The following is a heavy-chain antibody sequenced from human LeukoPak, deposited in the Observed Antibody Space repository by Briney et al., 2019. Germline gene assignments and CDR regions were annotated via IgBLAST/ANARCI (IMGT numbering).Heavy chain of an antibody. CDR1: GFTFSSYS. D-gene: IGHD3-22*01. V-gene: IGHV3-21*01. CDR2: ISSSSYI. Sequence: GGSLRLSCAASGFTFSSYSMNWVRQAPGKGLEWVSSISSSSYIYYADSVKGRFTISRDNAKNSLYLQMNSLRAEDTAVYYCARDTDYYDSTFDYWGQGTLVTVSS. J-gene: IGHJ4*02. CDR3: ARDTDYYDSTFDY.